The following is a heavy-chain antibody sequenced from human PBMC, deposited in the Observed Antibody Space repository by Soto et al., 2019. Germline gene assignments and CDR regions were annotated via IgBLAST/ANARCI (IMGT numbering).Heavy chain of an antibody. Sequence: QVQLVESGGGVVQPGRSLRLSCAASGFTFSSYAMHWVRQAPGKGLEWVAVISYDGSNKYYADSVKGRFTISRDNSKNTLYLQMNSLRAEDKAVYYCARDSARAVAVDYWGQGTLVTVSS. CDR3: ARDSARAVAVDY. V-gene: IGHV3-30-3*01. J-gene: IGHJ4*02. CDR1: GFTFSSYA. CDR2: ISYDGSNK. D-gene: IGHD6-19*01.